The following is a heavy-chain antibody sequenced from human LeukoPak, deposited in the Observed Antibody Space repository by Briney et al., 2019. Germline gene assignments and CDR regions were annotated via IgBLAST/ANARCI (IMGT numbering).Heavy chain of an antibody. D-gene: IGHD3-10*01. Sequence: SVKVSCKASGGTFSSYAISWVRQAPGRGLEWMGGIIPIFGTANYAQKFQGRVTITADKSTSTAYMELSSLRSEDTAVYYCARVPGYGSGSKNWFDPWGQGTLVTVSS. CDR2: IIPIFGTA. CDR3: ARVPGYGSGSKNWFDP. CDR1: GGTFSSYA. J-gene: IGHJ5*02. V-gene: IGHV1-69*06.